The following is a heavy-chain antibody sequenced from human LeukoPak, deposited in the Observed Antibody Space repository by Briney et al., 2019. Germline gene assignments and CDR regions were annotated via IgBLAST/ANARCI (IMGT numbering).Heavy chain of an antibody. CDR2: IYYSGST. Sequence: SETLSLTCTVSGGSISSYYWSWIRQPAGKGLEWIGSIYYSGSTYYNPSLKSRVTISVDTSKNQFSLKLNSVTAADTAVYYCAGAEDYDILTDSHKFDYWGQGTLVTVSS. V-gene: IGHV4-4*07. CDR1: GGSISSYY. J-gene: IGHJ4*02. D-gene: IGHD3-9*01. CDR3: AGAEDYDILTDSHKFDY.